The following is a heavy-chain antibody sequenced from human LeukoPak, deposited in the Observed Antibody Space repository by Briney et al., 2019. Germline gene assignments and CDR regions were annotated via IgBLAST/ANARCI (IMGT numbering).Heavy chain of an antibody. CDR3: AKDLTYFDSSGYPDFFDY. CDR1: GFTFSSYA. V-gene: IGHV3-23*01. J-gene: IGHJ4*02. D-gene: IGHD3-22*01. CDR2: ISGSGGST. Sequence: PGGSLRLSCVVSGFTFSSYAMSWVRQAPGKGLEWVSAISGSGGSTFYADSVKGRFTISRDNSKNTLYLQMNSLRAEDTAVYYCAKDLTYFDSSGYPDFFDYWGQGTLVTVSS.